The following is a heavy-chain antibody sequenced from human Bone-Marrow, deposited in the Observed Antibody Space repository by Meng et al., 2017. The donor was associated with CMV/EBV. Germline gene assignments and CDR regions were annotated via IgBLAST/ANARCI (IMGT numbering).Heavy chain of an antibody. CDR2: IKQDGHET. V-gene: IGHV3-7*01. CDR3: ARDGPKPLRIVVVPAGMDV. CDR1: GFTFSRYW. Sequence: GGSLRLSCSASGFTFSRYWMSWVRQAPGKELEWVANIKQDGHETYYMDSVKGRFTISRDNAKTSRYLRMTSPRAEDTAVYYCARDGPKPLRIVVVPAGMDVWGQGTKVTVSS. J-gene: IGHJ6*02. D-gene: IGHD2-2*01.